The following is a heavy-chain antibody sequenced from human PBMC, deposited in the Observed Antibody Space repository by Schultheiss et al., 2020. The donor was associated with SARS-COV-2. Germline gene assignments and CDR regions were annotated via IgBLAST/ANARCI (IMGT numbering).Heavy chain of an antibody. D-gene: IGHD6-13*01. CDR2: IDWDDDK. Sequence: SGPTLVKPTQTLTLTCTFSGFSLSTSGMCVSWIRQPPGKALEWLALIDWDDDKRYSPSLKSRLTITKDTSKNQVVLTMTNMDPVDTATYYCAHSLAAAGKSDYWGQGTLVTVSS. CDR3: AHSLAAAGKSDY. CDR1: GFSLSTSGMC. V-gene: IGHV2-5*08. J-gene: IGHJ4*02.